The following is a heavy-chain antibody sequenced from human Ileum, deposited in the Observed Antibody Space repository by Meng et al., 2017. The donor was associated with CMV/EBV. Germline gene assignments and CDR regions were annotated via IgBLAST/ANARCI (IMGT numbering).Heavy chain of an antibody. CDR2: IKSKTDGETT. D-gene: IGHD1-26*01. Sequence: GGSLRLSCAASGFTFKNEWMAWVRQAPGKGLEWVGRIKSKTDGETTDLAAPVKGRFTISRDDKRNMLYPQMNSLRTEDTAMYYCVTELHYSGWGQGTLVTVSS. CDR1: GFTFKNEW. J-gene: IGHJ1*01. CDR3: VTELHYSG. V-gene: IGHV3-15*01.